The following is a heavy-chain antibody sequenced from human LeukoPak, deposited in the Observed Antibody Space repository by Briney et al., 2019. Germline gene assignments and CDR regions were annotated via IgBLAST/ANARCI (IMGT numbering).Heavy chain of an antibody. CDR2: ISYSGST. D-gene: IGHD6-13*01. J-gene: IGHJ4*02. V-gene: IGHV4-34*01. Sequence: SETLSLTCAVYGGSFSGYYWSWIRQPPGKGLEWIGEISYSGSTNYNPSLKSRVTISVDTSKNQFSLKLSSVTAADTAVYYCATRISYSSSWYGVDYWGQGTLVTVSS. CDR1: GGSFSGYY. CDR3: ATRISYSSSWYGVDY.